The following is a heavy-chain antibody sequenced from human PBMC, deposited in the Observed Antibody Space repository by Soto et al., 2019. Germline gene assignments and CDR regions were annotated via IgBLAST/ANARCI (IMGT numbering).Heavy chain of an antibody. J-gene: IGHJ6*02. Sequence: EVQLVESGGGLVQPGGSLRLSCAASGFTFSSYWMHWVRQAPGKGLVWVSRINSDGSSTSYADSMKGRFTISRDNAKNTLYLQMNSLRAEDTAVYYCARDTSPYSSSSGIYYYYGMDVWGQGTTVTVSS. D-gene: IGHD6-6*01. CDR1: GFTFSSYW. V-gene: IGHV3-74*01. CDR3: ARDTSPYSSSSGIYYYYGMDV. CDR2: INSDGSST.